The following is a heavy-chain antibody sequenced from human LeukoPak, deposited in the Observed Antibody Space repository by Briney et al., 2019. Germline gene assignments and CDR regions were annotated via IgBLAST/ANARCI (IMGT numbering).Heavy chain of an antibody. CDR1: GFTFSSHA. J-gene: IGHJ4*02. CDR3: AKDPYGTRYFHY. V-gene: IGHV3-23*01. D-gene: IGHD2-2*01. CDR2: LSGSGYNT. Sequence: GGSLRLSCAASGFTFSSHALSWVRQAPGKGLEWVSSLSGSGYNTYYADSVKGRFTISRDNSKNTVYLQINSLRAEDTAVYYCAKDPYGTRYFHYWGQGTLVTVSS.